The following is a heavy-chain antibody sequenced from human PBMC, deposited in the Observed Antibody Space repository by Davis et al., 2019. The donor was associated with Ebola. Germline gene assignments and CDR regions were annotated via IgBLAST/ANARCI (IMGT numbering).Heavy chain of an antibody. Sequence: MPGGSLRLSCAASGFSFSGYTMNWIRQPPGKGLEWVGDINHSGTTNYNPSLKSRVTISVDTSKNQFSLRLSSVTAADTAVYYCARGRPFFWGQGTLVTVSS. CDR1: GFSFSGYT. D-gene: IGHD2/OR15-2a*01. V-gene: IGHV4-34*01. CDR3: ARGRPFF. CDR2: INHSGTT. J-gene: IGHJ4*02.